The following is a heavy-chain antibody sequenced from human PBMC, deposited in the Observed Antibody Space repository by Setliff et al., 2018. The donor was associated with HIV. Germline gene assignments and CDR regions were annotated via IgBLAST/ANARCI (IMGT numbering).Heavy chain of an antibody. CDR3: ARVLSRSYYGMDV. J-gene: IGHJ6*02. CDR1: GFVVSSNY. D-gene: IGHD3-16*02. CDR2: IYSAGSA. Sequence: PGGSLRLSCKVSGFVVSSNYMSWVRQAPGKGLEWVSVIYSAGSAYYVDSVKGRFSISRDNSNNTVYLQMNSLRGDDTAVYYCARVLSRSYYGMDVWGQGTTVTVSS. V-gene: IGHV3-53*01.